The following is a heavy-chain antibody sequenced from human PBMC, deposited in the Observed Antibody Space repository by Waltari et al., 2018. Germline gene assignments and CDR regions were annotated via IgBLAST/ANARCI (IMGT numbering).Heavy chain of an antibody. CDR1: GYTFTGYY. D-gene: IGHD5-12*01. Sequence: QVQLVQSGAEVKKPGASVKVSCKASGYTFTGYYMHWVRQAPGQGLEWMGRINPNSGGTNYAQKFQGRVTMTRDTSISTAYMELSRLRSDDTAVYYGAGEGEGLSGDSGYDYWGQGTLVTVSS. V-gene: IGHV1-2*06. CDR2: INPNSGGT. CDR3: AGEGEGLSGDSGYDY. J-gene: IGHJ4*02.